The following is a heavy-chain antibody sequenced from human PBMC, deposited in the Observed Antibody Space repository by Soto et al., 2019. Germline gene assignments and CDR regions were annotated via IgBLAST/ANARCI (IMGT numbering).Heavy chain of an antibody. V-gene: IGHV1-18*04. CDR1: GYNFTNYD. J-gene: IGHJ6*02. Sequence: QVHLVQSGAEVKKPGSSVKVSCKASGYNFTNYDVNWVRQAPGQGLEWMGWINSYCGNTDYAQKVQGRVSLTTDTSTTTAYMELRSLRSDDTAVYYCERKPLAVGGLSYYGMDVWGQGTTVTVSS. CDR3: ERKPLAVGGLSYYGMDV. D-gene: IGHD6-19*01. CDR2: INSYCGNT.